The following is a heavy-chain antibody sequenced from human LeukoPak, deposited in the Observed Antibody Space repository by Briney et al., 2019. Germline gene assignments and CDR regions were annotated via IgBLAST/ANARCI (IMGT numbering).Heavy chain of an antibody. CDR1: GYTLTDHY. D-gene: IGHD1-1*01. CDR2: INPNSGVT. Sequence: ASVKVSCKASGYTLTDHYLHWVRQAPGQGLEWMGWINPNSGVTSYAQKFQGRVSMTRDTSISIVYLEVNWLTSDDTAVYFCARERSTGFIDYWAQGTLVTVSS. J-gene: IGHJ4*02. CDR3: ARERSTGFIDY. V-gene: IGHV1-2*02.